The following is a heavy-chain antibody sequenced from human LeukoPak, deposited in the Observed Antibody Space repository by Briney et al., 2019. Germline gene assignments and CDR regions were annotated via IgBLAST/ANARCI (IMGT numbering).Heavy chain of an antibody. D-gene: IGHD2-15*01. CDR1: GYTFTNYD. CDR2: INPNSGGT. V-gene: IGHV1-2*02. Sequence: GASVTVSCTASGYTFTNYDINWVRQATGQGLEWMGWINPNSGGTNYAQKFQGRVTMTRDTSISTAYMELSRLRSDDTAVYYCARELTSCSGGSCYGQGNDAFDIWGQGTMVTVSS. CDR3: ARELTSCSGGSCYGQGNDAFDI. J-gene: IGHJ3*02.